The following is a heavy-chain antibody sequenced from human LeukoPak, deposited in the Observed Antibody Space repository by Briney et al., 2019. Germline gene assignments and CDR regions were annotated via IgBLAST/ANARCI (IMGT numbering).Heavy chain of an antibody. V-gene: IGHV3-48*02. J-gene: IGHJ4*02. CDR2: ITRSSSAI. Sequence: GGSLRLSCAASGFTFSSYSMNWVRQAPGKGLEWVSYITRSSSAIYYADSVKGRFTISRDNAKNSLFLQMNNLRDEDTAVYYCARESSIDYWGQGTLVTVSS. CDR3: ARESSIDY. CDR1: GFTFSSYS.